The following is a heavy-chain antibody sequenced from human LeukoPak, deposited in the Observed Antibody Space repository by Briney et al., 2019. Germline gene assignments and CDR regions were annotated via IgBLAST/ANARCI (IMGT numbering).Heavy chain of an antibody. CDR3: ARPYSSSSLLNWFDP. CDR2: ISSSSSYI. CDR1: GFXFSSYS. J-gene: IGHJ5*02. V-gene: IGHV3-21*01. D-gene: IGHD6-6*01. Sequence: GGSLRLSCAASGFXFSSYSMNWVRQAPGKGLEWVSSISSSSSYIYYADSVKGRFTISRDNAKNSLYLQMNSLRAEDTAVYYCARPYSSSSLLNWFDPWGQGTLVTVSS.